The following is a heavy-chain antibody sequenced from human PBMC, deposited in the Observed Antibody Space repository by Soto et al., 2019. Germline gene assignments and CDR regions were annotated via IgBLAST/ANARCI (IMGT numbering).Heavy chain of an antibody. D-gene: IGHD2-21*02. CDR3: IQSRCGGDCLQSYASYYYYGMDV. J-gene: IGHJ6*02. Sequence: SGPTLVNPTQTLTLTCTVSGFSLRTTGVGVGWVRQPPGKALEWLALIYWDDDKRYSPSLRSRLTITKDTSKNQVVLTMTNMDPVDTATYYCIQSRCGGDCLQSYASYYYYGMDVWGQGTTVTVSS. CDR1: GFSLRTTGVG. V-gene: IGHV2-5*02. CDR2: IYWDDDK.